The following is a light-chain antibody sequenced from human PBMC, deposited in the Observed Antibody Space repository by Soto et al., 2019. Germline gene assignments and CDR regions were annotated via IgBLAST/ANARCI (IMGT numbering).Light chain of an antibody. V-gene: IGLV1-44*01. Sequence: QSVLTQPTSASGTPGQRIIISCSGSRPNIGSNFVSWYQKVPGMAPKLLIFSKDQRPSGIPARFSGYKSGSSESLAITGRHYQHESEYFCGAWDDDLDGRVFGGGTKLTVL. J-gene: IGLJ3*02. CDR1: RPNIGSNF. CDR2: SKD. CDR3: GAWDDDLDGRV.